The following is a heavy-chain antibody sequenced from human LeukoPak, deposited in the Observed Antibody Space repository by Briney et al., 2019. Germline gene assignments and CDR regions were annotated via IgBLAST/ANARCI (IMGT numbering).Heavy chain of an antibody. CDR3: ARVSGGGGSYHNWFDP. CDR2: IYYSGST. Sequence: PSETLSLTCTVSGGSISSYYWSWIRQPPGKGLEWIGYIYYSGSTNYNPSLKSRVTISVDTSKNQFSLKLSSVTAADTAVYYCARVSGGGGSYHNWFDPWGQGTLVTVSS. CDR1: GGSISSYY. J-gene: IGHJ5*02. V-gene: IGHV4-59*01. D-gene: IGHD2-15*01.